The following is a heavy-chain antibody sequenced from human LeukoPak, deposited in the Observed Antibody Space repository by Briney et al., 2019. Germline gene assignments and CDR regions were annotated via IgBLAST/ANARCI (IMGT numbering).Heavy chain of an antibody. CDR1: GFTLSTNA. Sequence: GGSLRLSCLTSGFTLSTNAMSWVRQAPGKGLEWISGISGSGASTYYADSVKGRFTISRDDSRNTLYLQMNSLRGDDTTVYYCAKDVGKWESLHFFDYWGQGTLVTVSS. J-gene: IGHJ4*02. D-gene: IGHD1-26*01. V-gene: IGHV3-23*01. CDR3: AKDVGKWESLHFFDY. CDR2: ISGSGAST.